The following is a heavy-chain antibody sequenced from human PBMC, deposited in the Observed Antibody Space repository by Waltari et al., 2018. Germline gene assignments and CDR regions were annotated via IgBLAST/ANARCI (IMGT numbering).Heavy chain of an antibody. D-gene: IGHD1-1*01. Sequence: QVQLVQSGAEVKKPGSSVKVSCKASGGTFSSYTISWVRQAPGQGLEWMGRNIPILGIANYAQKFQGRVTITADKSTSTAYMELSSLRSEDTAVYYCTWNRPVSLYFDYWGQGTLVTVSS. V-gene: IGHV1-69*02. CDR2: NIPILGIA. CDR3: TWNRPVSLYFDY. CDR1: GGTFSSYT. J-gene: IGHJ4*02.